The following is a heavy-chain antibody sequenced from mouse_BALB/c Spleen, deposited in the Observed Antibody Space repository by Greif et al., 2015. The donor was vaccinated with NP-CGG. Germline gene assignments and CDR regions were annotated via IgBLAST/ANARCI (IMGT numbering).Heavy chain of an antibody. J-gene: IGHJ4*01. Sequence: QVQLQQPGAELMKPGASVKISCKATGYTFSSYWIEWVKQRPGHGLEWIGEILPGSGSTNYNEKFKGKATFTADTSSNTAYMQLSSLTSEDSAVYYCARTALIYDGYYSAMDYWGQGTSVTVSS. D-gene: IGHD2-3*01. CDR1: GYTFSSYW. V-gene: IGHV1-9*01. CDR2: ILPGSGST. CDR3: ARTALIYDGYYSAMDY.